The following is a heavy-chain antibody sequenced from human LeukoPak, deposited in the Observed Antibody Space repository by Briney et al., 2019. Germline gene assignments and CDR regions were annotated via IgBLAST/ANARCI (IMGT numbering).Heavy chain of an antibody. CDR1: GFTFTSSA. CDR2: IVVGSGNT. CDR3: AADQFGYYYGSGNYP. J-gene: IGHJ5*02. V-gene: IGHV1-58*01. Sequence: ASVKVSCKASGFTFTSSAVQWVRQARGRRLEWIGWIVVGSGNTNYAQKFQERVTITRDMSTSTAYMELSSLRSEDTAVYYCAADQFGYYYGSGNYPWGQGTLATVSS. D-gene: IGHD3-10*01.